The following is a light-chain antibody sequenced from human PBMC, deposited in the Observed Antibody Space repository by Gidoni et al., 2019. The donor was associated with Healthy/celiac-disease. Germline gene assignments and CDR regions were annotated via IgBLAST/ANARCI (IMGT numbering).Light chain of an antibody. Sequence: DIQLTQSPSFLYASVGDRVTITCRASQGISSYLAWYQQKPGKAPKLLIYAASTLQSGVPSLFSGSGSGTEFTLTISSLQPEDFATYYCQQLNSPVTFGQGTKVEIK. CDR1: QGISSY. CDR3: QQLNSPVT. CDR2: AAS. J-gene: IGKJ1*01. V-gene: IGKV1-9*01.